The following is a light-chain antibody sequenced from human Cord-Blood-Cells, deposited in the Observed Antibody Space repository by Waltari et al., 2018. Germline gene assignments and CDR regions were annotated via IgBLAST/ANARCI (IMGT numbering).Light chain of an antibody. Sequence: QSALTQPASVSGSPGQSITISCTGTSSDVGSYNLVSWYQQNPGKAPKLMIYEGRKRPSGVSNRFSGSKSGNTASLTISGLHAEDEADYYCCSYAGSSTWVFGGGTKLTVL. CDR3: CSYAGSSTWV. V-gene: IGLV2-23*01. CDR1: SSDVGSYNL. CDR2: EGR. J-gene: IGLJ3*02.